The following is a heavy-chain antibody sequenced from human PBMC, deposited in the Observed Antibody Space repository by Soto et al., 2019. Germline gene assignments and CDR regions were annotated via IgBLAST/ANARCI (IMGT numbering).Heavy chain of an antibody. J-gene: IGHJ3*02. Sequence: HPWGSLLLSCASSGFAFSIHPMSWVRQAPERGLEWVSGISDSGGLTYNADSVKGRFTISRDNSKNTLYLQMNSLRAEDTALYYCARRAFGSSRSFDIWGQGTMVTVSS. CDR2: ISDSGGLT. CDR3: ARRAFGSSRSFDI. CDR1: GFAFSIHP. D-gene: IGHD6-6*01. V-gene: IGHV3-23*01.